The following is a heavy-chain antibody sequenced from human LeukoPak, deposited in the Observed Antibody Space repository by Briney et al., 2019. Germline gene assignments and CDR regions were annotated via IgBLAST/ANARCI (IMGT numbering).Heavy chain of an antibody. J-gene: IGHJ6*02. Sequence: SETLSPTCTVSGGSISSYYWSWIRQPPGKGLEWIGYIYYSGSTNYNPSLKSRVTMSVDTSKNQFSLKLSSVTAADTAVYYCARGYGGNSGYYYGMDVWGQGTTVTVSS. V-gene: IGHV4-59*01. CDR1: GGSISSYY. CDR3: ARGYGGNSGYYYGMDV. CDR2: IYYSGST. D-gene: IGHD4-23*01.